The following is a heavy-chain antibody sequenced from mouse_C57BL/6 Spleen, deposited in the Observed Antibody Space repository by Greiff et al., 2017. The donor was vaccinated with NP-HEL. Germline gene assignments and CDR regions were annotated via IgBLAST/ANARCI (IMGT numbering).Heavy chain of an antibody. CDR2: IDPETGGT. V-gene: IGHV1-15*01. CDR3: TREGITAVVAGDFDY. Sequence: VQLQQSGAELVRPGASVTLSCKASGYTFTDYEMHWVKQTPVHGLEWIGAIDPETGGTAYNQKFKGKAILTADKSSSTAYMELRSLTSEDSALYYCTREGITAVVAGDFDYGGQGTTLPVSS. D-gene: IGHD1-1*01. CDR1: GYTFTDYE. J-gene: IGHJ2*01.